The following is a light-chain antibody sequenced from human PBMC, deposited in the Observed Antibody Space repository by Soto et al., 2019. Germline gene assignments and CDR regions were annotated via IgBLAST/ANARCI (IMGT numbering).Light chain of an antibody. V-gene: IGKV3-11*01. J-gene: IGKJ2*01. Sequence: EIVLTQSPATLSLSPGERVTLSCRASQSVSRSLAWYQQKPGQAPRLLIYDASNRATGIPARFSGSGSGTDFSLTSSSLAPEDFAVYYCQQCSSWPYTFGQGTKLDFK. CDR3: QQCSSWPYT. CDR2: DAS. CDR1: QSVSRS.